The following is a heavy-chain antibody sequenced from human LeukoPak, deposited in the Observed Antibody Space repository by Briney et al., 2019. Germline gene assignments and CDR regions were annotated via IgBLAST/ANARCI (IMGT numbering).Heavy chain of an antibody. CDR1: GGSISSYY. J-gene: IGHJ1*01. Sequence: SSETLSLTCTVSGGSISSYYWSWIRQPAGKGLEWIGRIYTSGSTNYNPSLKSRVTMSVDTSKNQFSLKLSSVTAADTAVYYCARSEWGGIPAAKKYFQHWGQGTLVTVSS. CDR2: IYTSGST. D-gene: IGHD2-2*01. V-gene: IGHV4-4*07. CDR3: ARSEWGGIPAAKKYFQH.